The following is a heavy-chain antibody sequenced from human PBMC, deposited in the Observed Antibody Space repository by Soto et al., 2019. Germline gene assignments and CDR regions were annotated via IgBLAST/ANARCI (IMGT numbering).Heavy chain of an antibody. CDR3: ARDRLSDY. CDR1: GFTFSSYS. D-gene: IGHD6-25*01. CDR2: ISSSTSTI. V-gene: IGHV3-48*01. Sequence: GGSLRLSCAASGFTFSSYSMNWVRQAPGKGLEWVSYISSSTSTIYYADSVKGRFTISRDNAKNSLYLQMNSLRAEDTAVYYCARDRLSDYWGQGTLVTVSS. J-gene: IGHJ4*02.